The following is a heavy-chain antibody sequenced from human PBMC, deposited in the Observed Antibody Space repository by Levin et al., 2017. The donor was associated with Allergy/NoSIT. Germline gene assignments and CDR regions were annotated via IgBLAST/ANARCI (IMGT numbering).Heavy chain of an antibody. CDR3: ARGGCRSTSCLDY. Sequence: QPGGSLRLSCAASGFTFSRYYMHWVRQAPGKGLVWVSRITLDVTDTYYADSVKGRFTISRDNAENTLFLQMNSLRAEDTAIYYCARGGCRSTSCLDYWGQGILVTVSS. D-gene: IGHD2-2*01. V-gene: IGHV3-74*01. J-gene: IGHJ4*02. CDR1: GFTFSRYY. CDR2: ITLDVTDT.